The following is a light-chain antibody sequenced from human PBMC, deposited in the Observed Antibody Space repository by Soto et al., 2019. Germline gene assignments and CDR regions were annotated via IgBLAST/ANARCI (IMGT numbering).Light chain of an antibody. V-gene: IGKV1-6*01. CDR1: QSISNH. CDR3: LQDINYPWT. Sequence: IQMTQSPSSLSASVGDRVIITCLASQSISNHLNWCQQKPGKAPKLLIFAASSLQSGVPSSFSGSRSGPDFTLAISRLQPEDSATYYCLQDINYPWTFGQGTKVDI. CDR2: AAS. J-gene: IGKJ1*01.